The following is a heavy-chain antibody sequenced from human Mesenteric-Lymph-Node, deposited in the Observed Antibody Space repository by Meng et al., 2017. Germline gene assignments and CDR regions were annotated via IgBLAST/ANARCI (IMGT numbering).Heavy chain of an antibody. CDR2: IRNKANSFST. CDR1: GFTFSDHY. J-gene: IGHJ4*02. V-gene: IGHV3-72*01. CDR3: ARDGQN. Sequence: SGAASGFTFSDHYMDWVRQAPGKGLEWGGRIRNKANSFSTEYAASVKGRFTVSRDDSQNSLYLQMNSLKTEDTAVYYCARDGQNWGQGTLVTVSS.